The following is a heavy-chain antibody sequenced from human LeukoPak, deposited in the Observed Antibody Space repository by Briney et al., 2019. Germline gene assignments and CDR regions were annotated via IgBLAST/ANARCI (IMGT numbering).Heavy chain of an antibody. J-gene: IGHJ5*02. CDR3: ARDGRFSYGDYVGPASSWFDP. CDR1: GYTFSNYG. CDR2: INPSGGST. D-gene: IGHD4-17*01. V-gene: IGHV1-46*01. Sequence: ASVKVSCKASGYTFSNYGISWVRQAPGQGLEWMGIINPSGGSTSYAQKFQGRVTMTRDTSTSTVYMELSSLRSEDTAVYYCARDGRFSYGDYVGPASSWFDPWGQGTLVTVSS.